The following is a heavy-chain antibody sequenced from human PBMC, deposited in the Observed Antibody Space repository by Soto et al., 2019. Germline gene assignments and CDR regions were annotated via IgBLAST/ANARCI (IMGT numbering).Heavy chain of an antibody. CDR1: GGTFSTYT. CDR3: AGDPDSHYNDSHASSYP. D-gene: IGHD3-22*01. V-gene: IGHV1-69*08. CDR2: IIPIIGII. Sequence: QVQLVQSGAEVKKPVSSVKVSCKASGGTFSTYTITWVRQAPGQGLEWMRRIIPIIGIINYAQKFQGRVTITADKFTGTAYMELTRLRSDDTAVYYCAGDPDSHYNDSHASSYPWGQGTLVTVSS. J-gene: IGHJ5*02.